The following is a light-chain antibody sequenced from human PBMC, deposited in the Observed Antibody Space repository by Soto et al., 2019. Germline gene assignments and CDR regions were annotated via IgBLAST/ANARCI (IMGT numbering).Light chain of an antibody. V-gene: IGKV3-11*01. CDR3: QQRSSWPRT. CDR1: QSVGRY. CDR2: DAS. Sequence: EIVLTQSPATLSLSPGEGATLSCRASQSVGRYLVWYQQKPGQAPRLLVYDASNRATGIPARFSGRGSGTDFTLTISSLEPEDCALYYCQQRSSWPRTFGRGTKVEIK. J-gene: IGKJ1*01.